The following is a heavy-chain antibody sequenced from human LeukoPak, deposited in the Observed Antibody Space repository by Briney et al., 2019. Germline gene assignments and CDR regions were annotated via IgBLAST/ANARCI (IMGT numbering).Heavy chain of an antibody. CDR3: ARERLFGSGSYYNVPAY. J-gene: IGHJ4*02. Sequence: PGRSLRLSCAASGFTFSNYAMHWVRQAPGTGLEWVAVISYDGSNKYYADSVRGRFTISRDNSNNALYLQMNSLRVGDTAVYYCARERLFGSGSYYNVPAYGGKGTLATVS. CDR1: GFTFSNYA. D-gene: IGHD3-10*01. CDR2: ISYDGSNK. V-gene: IGHV3-30*04.